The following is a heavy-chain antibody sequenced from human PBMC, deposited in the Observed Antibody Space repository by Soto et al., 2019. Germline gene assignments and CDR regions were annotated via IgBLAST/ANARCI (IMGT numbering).Heavy chain of an antibody. V-gene: IGHV4-31*03. J-gene: IGHJ6*02. D-gene: IGHD2-21*01. CDR3: ARYYRTYGPNTYYNCIDV. CDR1: GGSISSGGYY. Sequence: PSETLSLTCTVSGGSISSGGYYWRWIRQQPGKGVEWIGYIYYGGSTYYNPSLKSRVTISVDTSKNQSSLKLSSLTPADTAVYYRARYYRTYGPNTYYNCIDVWGQGTTVTVSS. CDR2: IYYGGST.